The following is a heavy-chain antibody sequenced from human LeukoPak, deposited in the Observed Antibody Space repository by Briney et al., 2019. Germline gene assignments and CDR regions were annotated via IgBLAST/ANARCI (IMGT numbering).Heavy chain of an antibody. Sequence: SETLSLTCTVSGGSISSYYWSWIRQPAGKGLEWIGRIYASGSTNYNPSLKSRVTISVDTSKNQFSLKLSSVTAADTAVYYCARGRYDSSGYYLDYWGQGTLVTVSS. D-gene: IGHD3-22*01. CDR2: IYASGST. V-gene: IGHV4-4*07. CDR1: GGSISSYY. J-gene: IGHJ4*02. CDR3: ARGRYDSSGYYLDY.